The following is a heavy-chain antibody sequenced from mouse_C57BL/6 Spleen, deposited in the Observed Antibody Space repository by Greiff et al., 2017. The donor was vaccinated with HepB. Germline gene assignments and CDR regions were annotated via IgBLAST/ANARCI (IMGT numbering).Heavy chain of an antibody. J-gene: IGHJ2*01. D-gene: IGHD2-1*01. Sequence: EVKLMESGGDLVKPGGSLKLSCAASGFTFSSYGMSWVRQTPDKRLEWVATISSGGSYTYYPDSVKGRFTISRDNAKNTLYLQMSSLKSEDTAMYYCARQELLDYWGQGTTLTVSS. CDR3: ARQELLDY. CDR1: GFTFSSYG. V-gene: IGHV5-6*01. CDR2: ISSGGSYT.